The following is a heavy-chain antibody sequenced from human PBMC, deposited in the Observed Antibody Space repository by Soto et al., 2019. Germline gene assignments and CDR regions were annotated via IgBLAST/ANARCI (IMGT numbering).Heavy chain of an antibody. D-gene: IGHD3-22*01. V-gene: IGHV3-23*01. CDR1: GFTFSSYA. J-gene: IGHJ1*01. CDR3: AKDYHYYDSSGYYSAEYFQH. Sequence: GGSVRLSCAASGFTFSSYAMSWVRQAPGKGLEWVSAISGSGGSTYYADSVKGRFTISRDNSKNTLYLQMNSLRAEDTAVYYCAKDYHYYDSSGYYSAEYFQHWGQGTLVTVSS. CDR2: ISGSGGST.